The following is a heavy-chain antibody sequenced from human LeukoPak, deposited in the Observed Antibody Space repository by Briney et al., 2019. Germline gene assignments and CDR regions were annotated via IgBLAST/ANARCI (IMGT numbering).Heavy chain of an antibody. CDR3: AWRCGYCRSASFI. CDR1: RFTYYTYG. V-gene: IGHV3-23*01. Sequence: GGSLRLSCVASRFTYYTYGMLWVRPAPGKGLVWVSSNGGGGADKYHAVSVKGRFTIYRDNSKNTLSLQMNSLRAADTAIRYCAWRCGYCRSASFIWGQGTMVTVSS. D-gene: IGHD2-15*01. J-gene: IGHJ3*02. CDR2: NGGGGADK.